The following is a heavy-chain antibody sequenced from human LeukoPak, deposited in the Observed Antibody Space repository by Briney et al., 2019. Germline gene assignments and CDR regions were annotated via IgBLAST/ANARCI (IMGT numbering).Heavy chain of an antibody. CDR2: ISHSGST. CDR3: ARAAVGATANFDY. J-gene: IGHJ4*02. D-gene: IGHD1-26*01. CDR1: GYSISRGYY. Sequence: SETLSLTCTVSGYSISRGYYWGWIRQPPGKGLEWIGSISHSGSTYCNPSLKSRVTMSVDTSRNKISLKLRSVTAADTAVYHCARAAVGATANFDYWGQGALVTVSS. V-gene: IGHV4-38-2*02.